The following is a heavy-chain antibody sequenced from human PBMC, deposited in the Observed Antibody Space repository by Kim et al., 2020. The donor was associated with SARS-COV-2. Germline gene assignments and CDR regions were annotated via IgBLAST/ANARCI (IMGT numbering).Heavy chain of an antibody. CDR1: GGTFSSYA. D-gene: IGHD6-19*01. CDR3: EGNRYSSGWFYIWYGMDV. CDR2: IIPIFGTA. V-gene: IGHV1-69*13. Sequence: SVKVSCKASGGTFSSYAISWVRQAPGQGLEWMGGIIPIFGTANYAQKFQGRVTITADDSTSTAYMELRSLRSEETAVYYCEGNRYSSGWFYIWYGMDVWGQGTTVTVSS. J-gene: IGHJ6*02.